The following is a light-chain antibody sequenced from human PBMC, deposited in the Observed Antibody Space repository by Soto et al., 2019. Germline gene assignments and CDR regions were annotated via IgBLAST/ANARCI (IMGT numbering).Light chain of an antibody. J-gene: IGKJ3*01. CDR2: AS. CDR3: QHYGTSAL. V-gene: IGKV3-20*01. Sequence: EIVLTQSPGTLSLSPGERATLSCRASQSVSDMYLAWYQQKPGQAPRLLIYASNRATGIPYRFSGSGSGTDFTLTISRLEPEDFGVYYCQHYGTSALFGPGTKVEIK. CDR1: QSVSDMY.